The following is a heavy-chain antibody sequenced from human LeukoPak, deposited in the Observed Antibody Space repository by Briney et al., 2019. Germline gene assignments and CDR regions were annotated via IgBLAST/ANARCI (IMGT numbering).Heavy chain of an antibody. J-gene: IGHJ4*02. V-gene: IGHV1-2*02. CDR3: ARVLARYGNLDY. CDR2: INPNSAGT. CDR1: GYTFTDYY. Sequence: GASVNVSCKASGYTFTDYYIHWVRQAPGQGLEWMGWINPNSAGTNYTQKFQGRVTMTRDTSISTAYLELNRLTSDDTAVYYCARVLARYGNLDYWGQGILVTVSS. D-gene: IGHD1-14*01.